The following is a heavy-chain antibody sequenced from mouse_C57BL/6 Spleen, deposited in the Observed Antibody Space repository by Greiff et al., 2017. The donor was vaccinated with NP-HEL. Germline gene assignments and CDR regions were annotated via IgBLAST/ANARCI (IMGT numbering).Heavy chain of an antibody. J-gene: IGHJ2*01. V-gene: IGHV1-50*01. CDR2: IDPSDSYT. CDR3: ARWGRFDY. Sequence: QVQLQQSGAELVKPGASVKLSCKASGYTFTSYWMQWVKQRPGQGLEWIGEIDPSDSYTNYNQKFKGKATLTVDTSSSTAYMQLSSLTSEDSAVYYCARWGRFDYWGQGTTLTVSS. CDR1: GYTFTSYW.